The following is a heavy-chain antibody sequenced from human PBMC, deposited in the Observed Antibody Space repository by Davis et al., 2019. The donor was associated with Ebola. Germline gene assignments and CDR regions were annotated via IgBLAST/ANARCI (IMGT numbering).Heavy chain of an antibody. CDR3: ARVSEGYYDFWSGYYIGWFDP. Sequence: GGSLRLSCAASGFTSSSYWMSWVRQAPGKGLEWVANIKQDGSEKYYVDSVKGRFTISRDNAKNSLYLQMNSLRAEDTAVYYCARVSEGYYDFWSGYYIGWFDPWGQGTLVTVSS. D-gene: IGHD3-3*01. CDR2: IKQDGSEK. V-gene: IGHV3-7*03. J-gene: IGHJ5*02. CDR1: GFTSSSYW.